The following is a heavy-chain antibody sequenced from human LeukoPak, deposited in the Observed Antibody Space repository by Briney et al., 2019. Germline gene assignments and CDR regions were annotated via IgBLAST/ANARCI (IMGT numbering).Heavy chain of an antibody. D-gene: IGHD6-19*01. V-gene: IGHV3-7*05. CDR1: GFTFTGFW. J-gene: IGHJ4*02. Sequence: EGSLRLSCAASGFTFTGFWMSWVRQAPGKGLEWVAKINEYGSETYYVDSVKGRSTISRDNAKNSLYLQMNSLRVEDTAVYYCARDLSYSGAWSYFDYWGQGTLVTVSS. CDR3: ARDLSYSGAWSYFDY. CDR2: INEYGSET.